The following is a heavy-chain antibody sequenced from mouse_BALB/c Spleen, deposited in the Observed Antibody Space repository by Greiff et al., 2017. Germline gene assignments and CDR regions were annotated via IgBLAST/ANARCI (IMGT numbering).Heavy chain of an antibody. CDR2: IAPGSGST. CDR3: ARDGYYVEAMDY. V-gene: IGHV1S41*01. CDR1: GYTFTSYW. Sequence: DLVKPGASVKLSCKASGYTFTSYWINWIKQRPGQGLEWIGRIAPGSGSTYYNEMFKGKATLTVDTSSSTAYIQLSSLSSEDSAVYFCARDGYYVEAMDYWGQGTSVTVSS. J-gene: IGHJ4*01. D-gene: IGHD2-3*01.